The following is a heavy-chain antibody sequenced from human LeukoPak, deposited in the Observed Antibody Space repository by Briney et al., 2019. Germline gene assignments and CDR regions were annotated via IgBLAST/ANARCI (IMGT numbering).Heavy chain of an antibody. Sequence: GGSLRLSCAASGFTFSSYSMNWVRQAPGKGLEWVSSISSSSSYIYYADSMKGRFTISRDNAKNSLYLQMNSLRAEDTAVYYCAREPKMSSSGWYDAFDIWGQGTMVTVSS. CDR1: GFTFSSYS. CDR3: AREPKMSSSGWYDAFDI. CDR2: ISSSSSYI. J-gene: IGHJ3*02. V-gene: IGHV3-21*01. D-gene: IGHD6-19*01.